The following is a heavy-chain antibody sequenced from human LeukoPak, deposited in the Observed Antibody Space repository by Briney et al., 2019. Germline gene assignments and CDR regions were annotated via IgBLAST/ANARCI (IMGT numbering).Heavy chain of an antibody. CDR1: GFTFSSYA. CDR2: ISGSGGST. V-gene: IGHV3-23*01. D-gene: IGHD2-2*01. CDR3: ARFYCSSTSCFAFDI. J-gene: IGHJ3*02. Sequence: PGGSLRLSCAASGFTFSSYAMSWVRQAPGKGLEWVSAISGSGGSTYYADSVKGRFTISRDNSKNTLYLQMNSLRAEDTAVYYCARFYCSSTSCFAFDIWGQGTMVTVSS.